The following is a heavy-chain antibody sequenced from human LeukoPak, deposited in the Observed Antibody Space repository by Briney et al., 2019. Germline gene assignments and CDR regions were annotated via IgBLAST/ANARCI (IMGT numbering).Heavy chain of an antibody. V-gene: IGHV4-39*01. Sequence: SSETLSLICTVSGGSISSSSYYWGWIRQPPGKGLEWIGTIYYRGSTYYNPSLKGRVTMSVDTSKNQFSLKLSSVTAADTAVYYCARHGGSAWYPQPHFDYWGQGTLVTVSS. CDR3: ARHGGSAWYPQPHFDY. J-gene: IGHJ4*02. D-gene: IGHD6-19*01. CDR1: GGSISSSSYY. CDR2: IYYRGST.